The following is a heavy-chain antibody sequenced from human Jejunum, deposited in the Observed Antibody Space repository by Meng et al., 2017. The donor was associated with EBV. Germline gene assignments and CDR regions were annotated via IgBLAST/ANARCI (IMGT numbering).Heavy chain of an antibody. J-gene: IGHJ4*02. CDR1: GSTFTSKD. Sequence: QGRVGKSGAEVKKPGASVKVSSKASGSTFTSKDINWVRQATGQGPEWMGWMSPNSGNTGYAQKFQGRVTMTRDTSISTAYMELSSLRSEDTAVYYCARGVAAGFDYWGQGTLVTVSS. CDR3: ARGVAAGFDY. CDR2: MSPNSGNT. V-gene: IGHV1-8*02. D-gene: IGHD6-13*01.